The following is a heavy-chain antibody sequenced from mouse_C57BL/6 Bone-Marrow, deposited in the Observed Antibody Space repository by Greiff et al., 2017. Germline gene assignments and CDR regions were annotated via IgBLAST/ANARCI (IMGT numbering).Heavy chain of an antibody. V-gene: IGHV1-82*01. D-gene: IGHD1-1*01. Sequence: VQLQQSGPELVKPGATVKISCKASGYAFSSSWMNWVKQRPGKGLEWIGRIYPGDGDTNYNGKFKGKATLTADKSSSTAYMQLSSLTSEDSAVYFGASITTVVATNYWGRGTTLTVSS. CDR1: GYAFSSSW. CDR3: ASITTVVATNY. J-gene: IGHJ2*01. CDR2: IYPGDGDT.